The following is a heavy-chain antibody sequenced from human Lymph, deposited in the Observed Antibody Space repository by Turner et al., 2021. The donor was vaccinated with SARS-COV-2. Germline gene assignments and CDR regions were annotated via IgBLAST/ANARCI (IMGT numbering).Heavy chain of an antibody. Sequence: QVQLVQSGAEVKKPGASVTVSCKVSGSTLTELSMHWVRQAPGKGLEWRGGFDLEDGETIDAQKCQGRVTMTEDTSTDTPYMELSSLRAEDTAVYYCAIGASKPQWLDLFWYWGQGTLVTVSS. D-gene: IGHD6-19*01. CDR2: FDLEDGET. J-gene: IGHJ4*02. V-gene: IGHV1-24*01. CDR1: GSTLTELS. CDR3: AIGASKPQWLDLFWY.